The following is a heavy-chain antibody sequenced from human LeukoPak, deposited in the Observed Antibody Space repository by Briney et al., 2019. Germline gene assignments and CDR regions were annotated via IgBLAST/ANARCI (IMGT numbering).Heavy chain of an antibody. CDR2: ISGSGGST. CDR1: GFTFSSYA. D-gene: IGHD2-21*02. V-gene: IGHV3-23*01. J-gene: IGHJ4*02. Sequence: PGGSLRLSCAASGFTFSSYAMSWVRQAPGKGLEWVSAISGSGGSTYYADSVKGRFTISRDNSKNMLYLQMNSLRAEDTAVYYCAKDEPLAYCGGDCYPFDYWGQGTLVTVSS. CDR3: AKDEPLAYCGGDCYPFDY.